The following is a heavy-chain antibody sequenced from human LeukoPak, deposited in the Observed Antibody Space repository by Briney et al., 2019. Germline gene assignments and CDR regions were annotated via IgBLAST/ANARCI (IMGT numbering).Heavy chain of an antibody. CDR3: ARVVTRDPKLIDALDR. CDR2: INPSGGST. J-gene: IGHJ3*02. CDR1: GYTFTSYY. D-gene: IGHD2-21*02. Sequence: ASVTVSCMASGYTFTSYYMHWVRQAPGQGLEWMGIINPSGGSTSYAQKFQGRVTMTRDTSTSTVYMELSSLRSEDTAAYYCARVVTRDPKLIDALDRRGQATMVTVSS. V-gene: IGHV1-46*01.